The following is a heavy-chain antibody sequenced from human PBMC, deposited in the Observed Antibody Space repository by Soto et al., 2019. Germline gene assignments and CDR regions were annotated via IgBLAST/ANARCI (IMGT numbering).Heavy chain of an antibody. CDR3: ARLYAIGGDYFDY. CDR2: IYYSGST. CDR1: GGSISSSSYY. J-gene: IGHJ4*02. V-gene: IGHV4-39*01. D-gene: IGHD2-8*01. Sequence: SETLSLTCTVSGGSISSSSYYWGWIRQPPGKGLEWIGSIYYSGSTYYNPSLKSRVTISVDTSKNQFSLKLSSVTAADTAVYYCARLYAIGGDYFDYRGQGTLVTVSS.